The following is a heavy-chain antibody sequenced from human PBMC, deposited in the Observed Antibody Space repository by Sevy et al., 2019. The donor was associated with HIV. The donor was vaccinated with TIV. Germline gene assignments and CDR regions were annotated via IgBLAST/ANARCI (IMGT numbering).Heavy chain of an antibody. J-gene: IGHJ4*02. CDR1: GFTFSAYA. CDR2: ISGSGDST. CDR3: AKDPLRGDYYDSSFFDY. Sequence: GGSLRLSCAASGFTFSAYAMNWVRQAPGKGLEWVSGISGSGDSTYYASSMKGRFTISRDNSKNTLYLQMNSLRAEDTAVYYCAKDPLRGDYYDSSFFDYWGQGTLVTVSS. V-gene: IGHV3-23*01. D-gene: IGHD3-22*01.